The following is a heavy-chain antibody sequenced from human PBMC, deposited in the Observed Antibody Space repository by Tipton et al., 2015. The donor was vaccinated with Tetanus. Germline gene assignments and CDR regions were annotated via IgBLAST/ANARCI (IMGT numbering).Heavy chain of an antibody. CDR3: AREADCSGGSCFSGDFDN. D-gene: IGHD2-15*01. V-gene: IGHV3-33*01. CDR1: GFTFSSYG. CDR2: SWYDGTDK. J-gene: IGHJ4*02. Sequence: SLRLSCAASGFTFSSYGIHWVRQAPGKGLEWVAVSWYDGTDKYYADSVKGRFTISRDNSKNTLYRQMNSLRAEDTAVYYCAREADCSGGSCFSGDFDNWGQGTQVTVSS.